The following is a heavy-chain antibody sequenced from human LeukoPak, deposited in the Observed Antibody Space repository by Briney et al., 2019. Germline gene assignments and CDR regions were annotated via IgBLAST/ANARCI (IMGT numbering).Heavy chain of an antibody. D-gene: IGHD2-2*01. CDR2: ISSSGSTI. CDR1: GFTFSDYY. CDR3: ARGEVVVVPAAMDY. J-gene: IGHJ4*02. V-gene: IGHV3-11*01. Sequence: GGSLRLSCAASGFTFSDYYMSWIRQAPGKGLEWASYISSSGSTIYYADSVKGRFTISRGNAKNSLYLQMNSLRAEDTAVYYCARGEVVVVPAAMDYWGQGTLVTVSS.